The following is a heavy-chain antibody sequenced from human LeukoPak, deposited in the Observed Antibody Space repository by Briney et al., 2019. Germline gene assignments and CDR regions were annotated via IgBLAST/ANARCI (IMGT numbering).Heavy chain of an antibody. D-gene: IGHD2-2*01. CDR1: GYTFTGYY. J-gene: IGHJ4*02. Sequence: GASVKVSCKASGYTFTGYYMHWVRQAPGQGLEWMGWINPNSGGTNYAQKFQGRVTMTRDTSISTAYMELSRLRSDDTAVYYCARVLLLGYCSSPSCYKPNFDNWGQGTLVTVSS. V-gene: IGHV1-2*02. CDR3: ARVLLLGYCSSPSCYKPNFDN. CDR2: INPNSGGT.